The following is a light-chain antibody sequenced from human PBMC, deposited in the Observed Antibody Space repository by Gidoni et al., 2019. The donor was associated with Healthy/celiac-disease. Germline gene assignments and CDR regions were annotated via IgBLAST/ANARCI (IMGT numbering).Light chain of an antibody. V-gene: IGKV3-20*01. Sequence: EIVLTQSPGPLSLSPGERATLSCRASQSVSSSYLAWYQQKPGQAPRLLIYGASSRATGIPDRFSCSGSGTDFTLTISRLEPEDFAVYYCQQYGSSPWTFGQGTKVEIK. J-gene: IGKJ1*01. CDR2: GAS. CDR1: QSVSSSY. CDR3: QQYGSSPWT.